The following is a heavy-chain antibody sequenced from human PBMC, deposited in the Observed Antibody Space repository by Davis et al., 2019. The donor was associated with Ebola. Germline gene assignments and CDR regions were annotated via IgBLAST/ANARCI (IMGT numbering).Heavy chain of an antibody. J-gene: IGHJ6*04. CDR3: ARGTCNGGNCYEVEYGGSMDV. Sequence: AASVKVSCKASGYTFTNYYMHWVRQAPGQGLEWMGMINPNDGRTIYAQKFQGRVTITRDTSTSTVSMELSSLRSEDTAVYFCARGTCNGGNCYEVEYGGSMDVWGKGTTITVSS. D-gene: IGHD2-15*01. CDR2: INPNDGRT. CDR1: GYTFTNYY. V-gene: IGHV1-46*01.